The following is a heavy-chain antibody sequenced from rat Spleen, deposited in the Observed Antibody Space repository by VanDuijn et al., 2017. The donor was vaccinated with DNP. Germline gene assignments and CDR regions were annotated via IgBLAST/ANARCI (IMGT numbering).Heavy chain of an antibody. V-gene: IGHV3-3*01. Sequence: EVQLQESGPGLVKPSQSLSLTCSVTGYSITSCCRSTWIRKFPGHKLEWMGYINSAGSIEYNPSLKGRISITSDTSKNQFFLQVNSVTTDDTATYYCTRGDILRSFDYWGQGVMVTVSS. J-gene: IGHJ2*01. D-gene: IGHD1-6*01. CDR2: INSAGSI. CDR1: GYSITSCCR. CDR3: TRGDILRSFDY.